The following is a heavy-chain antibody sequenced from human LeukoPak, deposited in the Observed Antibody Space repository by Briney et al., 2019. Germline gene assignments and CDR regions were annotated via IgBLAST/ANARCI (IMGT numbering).Heavy chain of an antibody. V-gene: IGHV4-34*01. CDR3: ARDTQFRLRYFDWLVPLWAFDI. Sequence: SETLSLTCAVYGGSFSGYYWSWIRQPPGKGLEWIGEINHSGSANYNPSLKSRVTISVDTSKNQFSLKLSSVTAADTAVYYCARDTQFRLRYFDWLVPLWAFDIWGQGTMVTVSS. CDR1: GGSFSGYY. J-gene: IGHJ3*02. D-gene: IGHD3-9*01. CDR2: INHSGSA.